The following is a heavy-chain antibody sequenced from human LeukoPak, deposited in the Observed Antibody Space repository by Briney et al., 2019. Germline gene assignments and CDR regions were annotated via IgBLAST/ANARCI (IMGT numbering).Heavy chain of an antibody. V-gene: IGHV3-7*01. CDR3: SRDLSPQCSSGLCPSVDY. CDR1: GFTFSRFW. D-gene: IGHD3-22*01. J-gene: IGHJ4*02. Sequence: PGGSLRLSCGAPGFTFSRFWMTWVRQAPGKGLEWVANIKEDGSEEYYVDSVKGRFTISRDNAKNSLYLQMDSLRAEDTAIYYCSRDLSPQCSSGLCPSVDYWGQGTLVTVSS. CDR2: IKEDGSEE.